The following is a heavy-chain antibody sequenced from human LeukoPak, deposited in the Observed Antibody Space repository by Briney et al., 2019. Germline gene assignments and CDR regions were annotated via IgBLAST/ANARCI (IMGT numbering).Heavy chain of an antibody. Sequence: PSETLSLTCTVSGGSISSSSYYWGWIRQPPGKGLEWIGSIYYSGSTYYNPSLKSRVTISVDTSKNQFSLKLSSVTAADTAVYYCARALVAGRDFDYWGQGTLVTVSS. J-gene: IGHJ4*02. CDR2: IYYSGST. V-gene: IGHV4-39*07. CDR3: ARALVAGRDFDY. D-gene: IGHD6-19*01. CDR1: GGSISSSSYY.